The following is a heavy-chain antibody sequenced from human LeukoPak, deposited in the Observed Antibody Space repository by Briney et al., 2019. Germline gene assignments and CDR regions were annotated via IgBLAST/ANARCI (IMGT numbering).Heavy chain of an antibody. CDR3: ARGDGYLPD. Sequence: SETLSLTCTVSGASMRTYSWSWIRQPPEMGLEWIGYIYSTGSTNYNSSLKSRVTISADTSRSQFSLNLNSVTAADTAVYYCARGDGYLPDWGQGTLVTVSS. CDR1: GASMRTYS. D-gene: IGHD2-21*02. CDR2: IYSTGST. V-gene: IGHV4-59*01. J-gene: IGHJ4*02.